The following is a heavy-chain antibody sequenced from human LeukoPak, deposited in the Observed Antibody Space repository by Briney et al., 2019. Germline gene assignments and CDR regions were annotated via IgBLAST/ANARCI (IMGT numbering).Heavy chain of an antibody. CDR2: VYGTRIK. CDR1: CGSMRGYY. J-gene: IGHJ5*02. CDR3: ARGYFEGRIAARHNCFDP. V-gene: IGHV4-59*07. Sequence: SDTLSLTCTVSCGSMRGYYWNWLRQSPGKALEGIAYVYGTRIKDSNPTLKSRVSISPDTSKTQFSLRLSSVTAADMAIYSCARGYFEGRIAARHNCFDPWGQGTLVSVSS. D-gene: IGHD6-6*01.